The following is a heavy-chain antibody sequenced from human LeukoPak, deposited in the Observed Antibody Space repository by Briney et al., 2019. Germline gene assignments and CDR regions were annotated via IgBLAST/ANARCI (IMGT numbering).Heavy chain of an antibody. V-gene: IGHV1-2*02. J-gene: IGHJ5*02. CDR1: GYTFTGYY. D-gene: IGHD1-7*01. CDR3: ASPGITGTTGWFDP. Sequence: VASVKVSCKASGYTFTGYYMHWVRQAPGQGLEWMGWINPNSGGTNYAQKFQGRVTMTRDTSISTAYMELSRLRSDDTAVYYCASPGITGTTGWFDPWGQGTLVTVSS. CDR2: INPNSGGT.